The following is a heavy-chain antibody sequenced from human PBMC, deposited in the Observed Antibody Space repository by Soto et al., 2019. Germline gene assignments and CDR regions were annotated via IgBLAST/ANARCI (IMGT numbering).Heavy chain of an antibody. V-gene: IGHV3-23*01. J-gene: IGHJ3*01. CDR2: ISGSGGRT. Sequence: EVQLLESGGGLVQPGGSLRLSCAASGFTFSDYAMNWVRQAPGRGLEWVSGISGSGGRTYYADSVKGRFTISRDNSKNTLYLQMKRLRAEETAVYFCANLAAEESWCSSISCSLNAFDFWGQGTIVTVSS. D-gene: IGHD2-2*01. CDR3: ANLAAEESWCSSISCSLNAFDF. CDR1: GFTFSDYA.